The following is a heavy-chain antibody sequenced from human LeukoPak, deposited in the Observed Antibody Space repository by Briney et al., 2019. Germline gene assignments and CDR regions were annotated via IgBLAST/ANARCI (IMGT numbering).Heavy chain of an antibody. Sequence: GGSLRLSCAASGFTFSSYGMHWVRQAPGKGLEWVAVISYDGSNKYYADSVKGRFTISRDNSKNTLYLQVNSLRAEDTAVYYCAKCTRSYDFGDYGMDVWGKGTTVTVSS. D-gene: IGHD3/OR15-3a*01. CDR3: AKCTRSYDFGDYGMDV. CDR2: ISYDGSNK. V-gene: IGHV3-30*18. J-gene: IGHJ6*04. CDR1: GFTFSSYG.